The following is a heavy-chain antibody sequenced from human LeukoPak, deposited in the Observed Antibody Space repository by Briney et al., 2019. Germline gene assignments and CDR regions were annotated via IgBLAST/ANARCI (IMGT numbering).Heavy chain of an antibody. CDR1: GGSFSSSSYY. CDR3: ARDPTYTDILTGYYDY. Sequence: SETLSLTCTVSGGSFSSSSYYWGWIRQPPGKGLEWIGSIYYSGGTYYNPSLKSRVTISVDTSKNQFSLKLNSVTAADTAVYYCARDPTYTDILTGYYDYWGQGTLVTVSS. CDR2: IYYSGGT. V-gene: IGHV4-39*07. D-gene: IGHD3-9*01. J-gene: IGHJ4*02.